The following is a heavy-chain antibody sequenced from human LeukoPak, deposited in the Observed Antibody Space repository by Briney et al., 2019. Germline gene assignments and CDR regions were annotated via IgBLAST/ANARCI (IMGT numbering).Heavy chain of an antibody. D-gene: IGHD2-2*02. CDR2: ISSSSSYI. CDR1: GFTFSSYS. J-gene: IGHJ6*02. Sequence: PGGSLRLSCAASGFTFSSYSMNWVRQAPGKGLEWVSSISSSSSYIYYADSVKGRFTISRDNAKNSLYLQMNSLRAEDTAVYYYARDDCSSTSCYRHGMDVWGQGTTVTVSS. CDR3: ARDDCSSTSCYRHGMDV. V-gene: IGHV3-21*01.